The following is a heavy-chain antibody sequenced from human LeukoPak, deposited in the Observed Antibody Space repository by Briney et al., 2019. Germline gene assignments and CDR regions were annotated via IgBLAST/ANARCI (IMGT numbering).Heavy chain of an antibody. CDR1: GFTFSRYA. D-gene: IGHD1-26*01. V-gene: IGHV3-64D*09. J-gene: IGHJ4*02. CDR3: VKDVGGSYAFDY. CDR2: INDNGGRT. Sequence: GGSLRLSCSASGFTFSRYAMHWVRQAPGRGLEYVSGINDNGGRTHYGDSVKGRFSISRDNSKNTLHLQMSTLRAEDTALYYCVKDVGGSYAFDYWGQGILVTVAS.